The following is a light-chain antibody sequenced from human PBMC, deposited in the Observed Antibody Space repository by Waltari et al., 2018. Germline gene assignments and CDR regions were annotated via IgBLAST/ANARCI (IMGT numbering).Light chain of an antibody. CDR2: GKN. CDR3: SSRDIRGIQLL. V-gene: IGLV3-19*01. J-gene: IGLJ3*02. CDR1: RLNSYY. Sequence: SSELTQDPAVSVALGQTVRITCQVDRLNSYYASWYQQRAGQAPLLVIYGKNKRPSGIPDRFSGSSLGDTSSLTITAARAEDEADYYCSSRDIRGIQLLFGGGTKLTVL.